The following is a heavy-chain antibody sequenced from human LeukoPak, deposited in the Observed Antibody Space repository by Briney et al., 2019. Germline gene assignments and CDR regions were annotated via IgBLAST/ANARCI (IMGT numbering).Heavy chain of an antibody. Sequence: PGRSLRLSCAASGFTFSSYGMHWVRQAPGKGLERVAVISYDGSNKYYADSVKGRFTISRDNSKNTLYLQMNSLRAEDTAVYYCAKDLRIVVVPAATYGMDVWGKGTTVTVSS. D-gene: IGHD2-2*01. V-gene: IGHV3-30*18. J-gene: IGHJ6*04. CDR3: AKDLRIVVVPAATYGMDV. CDR1: GFTFSSYG. CDR2: ISYDGSNK.